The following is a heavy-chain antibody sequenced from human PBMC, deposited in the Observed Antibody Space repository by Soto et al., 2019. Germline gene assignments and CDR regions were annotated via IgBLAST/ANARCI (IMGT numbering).Heavy chain of an antibody. Sequence: LSLTCTVSGGSVSSGAYYWTWIRQRPGKGLEWIGYIYYSGSTYYSPSLKSRLSISLDTSKNQFSLRLSSVTAADTAMYYCARARLRAVYAFDIWGQGTMVT. V-gene: IGHV4-31*03. CDR2: IYYSGST. D-gene: IGHD5-12*01. CDR1: GGSVSSGAYY. CDR3: ARARLRAVYAFDI. J-gene: IGHJ3*02.